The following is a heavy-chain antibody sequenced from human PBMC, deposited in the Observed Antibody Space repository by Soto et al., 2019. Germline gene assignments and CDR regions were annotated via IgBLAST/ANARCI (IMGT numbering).Heavy chain of an antibody. D-gene: IGHD3-9*01. CDR3: AREGSNYDILTGYYRGACYYYGMDV. CDR2: IYTSGST. V-gene: IGHV4-4*07. Sequence: PSETLSLTCTVSGGSISSYYWSWIRQPAGKGLEWIGRIYTSGSTNYNPSLKSRVTMSVDTSKNQFSLKLSSVTAADTAVYYCAREGSNYDILTGYYRGACYYYGMDVWGQGTTVTVS. CDR1: GGSISSYY. J-gene: IGHJ6*02.